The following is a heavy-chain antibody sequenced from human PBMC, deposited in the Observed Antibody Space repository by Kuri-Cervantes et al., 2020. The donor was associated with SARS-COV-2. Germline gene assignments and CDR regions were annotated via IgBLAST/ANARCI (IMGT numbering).Heavy chain of an antibody. V-gene: IGHV1-8*02. J-gene: IGHJ5*02. CDR1: GYTFTSYD. CDR2: TNPNSGNT. CDR3: ATGSPLSGFHNWFDP. D-gene: IGHD3-10*01. Sequence: ASVKVSCKASGYTFTSYDINWVRQATGQGLEWMGWTNPNSGNTGYAQKFQGRVTMTRNTSISTAYMELSSLRSEDTAVYYCATGSPLSGFHNWFDPWGQGTLVTVSS.